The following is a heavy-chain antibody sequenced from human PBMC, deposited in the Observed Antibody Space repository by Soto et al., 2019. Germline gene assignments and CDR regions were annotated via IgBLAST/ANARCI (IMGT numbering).Heavy chain of an antibody. V-gene: IGHV1-69*12. CDR3: ASHYDSSGYYYRGLDY. D-gene: IGHD3-22*01. J-gene: IGHJ4*02. Sequence: QVQLVQSGAEVKKPGSSVKVSCKASGGTFSSYAISWVRQAPGQGLEWMGGIIPIFGTADYAQKFQGRVTSTADDSTSTGNMELSSLRSEDTAVYYCASHYDSSGYYYRGLDYWGQGTLVTVSS. CDR1: GGTFSSYA. CDR2: IIPIFGTA.